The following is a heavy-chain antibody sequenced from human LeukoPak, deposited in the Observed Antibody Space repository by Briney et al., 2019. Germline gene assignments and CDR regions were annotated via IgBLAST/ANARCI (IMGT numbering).Heavy chain of an antibody. V-gene: IGHV4-59*08. CDR2: THYSGST. Sequence: SETLSLTCTVSGGSISSCYWSWIRQPPEKGLEWIGYTHYSGSTKYNPSLKSRLTMSLDTSKNQFSLKLRSVTAADTAVYYCAKVVQSTDSSGFYLPEYFQHWGQGTLVTVSS. D-gene: IGHD3-22*01. CDR1: GGSISSCY. J-gene: IGHJ1*01. CDR3: AKVVQSTDSSGFYLPEYFQH.